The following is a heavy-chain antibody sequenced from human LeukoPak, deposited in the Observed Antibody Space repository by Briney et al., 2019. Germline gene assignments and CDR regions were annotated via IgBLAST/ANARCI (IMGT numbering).Heavy chain of an antibody. V-gene: IGHV3-13*01. D-gene: IGHD2-2*01. J-gene: IGHJ4*02. CDR3: AKDPSVVVPAAMAY. CDR1: GFTFSTYD. CDR2: IGFAGDT. Sequence: GGSLRLSCAASGFTFSTYDMHWVRQVTGKGLEWVSMIGFAGDTYYADSVKGRFTISRDNSKNTLYLQMNSLRAEDTAVYYCAKDPSVVVPAAMAYWGQGTLVTVSS.